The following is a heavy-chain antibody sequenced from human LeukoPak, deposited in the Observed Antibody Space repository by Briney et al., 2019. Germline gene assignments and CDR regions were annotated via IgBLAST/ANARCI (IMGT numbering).Heavy chain of an antibody. CDR1: GYTFTRYY. D-gene: IGHD2-2*02. J-gene: IGHJ4*02. CDR2: INPSGDST. CDR3: ARDRCSSTSCYIFDY. V-gene: IGHV1-46*01. Sequence: ASVKVSCKASGYTFTRYYMHWVRQAPGQGLEWMGTINPSGDSTSYAQKFQGRVTMARDTSTSTVYMELSSLRPEDTAVYYCARDRCSSTSCYIFDYWGQGTLVTVSS.